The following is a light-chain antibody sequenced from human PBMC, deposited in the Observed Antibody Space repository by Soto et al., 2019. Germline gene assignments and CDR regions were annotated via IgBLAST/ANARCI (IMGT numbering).Light chain of an antibody. CDR1: QSISVH. J-gene: IGKJ2*01. CDR2: AAS. V-gene: IGKV1-39*01. Sequence: DIQMTQSPSSLSASVGDTVTITCRASQSISVHLNWYQQKPGKVPKLLIYAASNLRSGVPSSVSGSGSETDFALTISSLQPEDFATYYCQQSYITPYTFGQGTKLQIK. CDR3: QQSYITPYT.